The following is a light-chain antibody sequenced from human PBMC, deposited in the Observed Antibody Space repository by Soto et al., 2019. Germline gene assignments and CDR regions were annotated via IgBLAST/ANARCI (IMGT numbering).Light chain of an antibody. CDR1: QSIDTW. V-gene: IGKV1-5*01. Sequence: IPMNQSAATLSVKVGDTVTITCRASQSIDTWLAWHQQKPGEAPKLPITSASSLQSGVPSRFSGSGSGTEFTLTISCLQPDDFATYFCQHYSSHSEAFAQGTKVDIK. J-gene: IGKJ1*01. CDR3: QHYSSHSEA. CDR2: SAS.